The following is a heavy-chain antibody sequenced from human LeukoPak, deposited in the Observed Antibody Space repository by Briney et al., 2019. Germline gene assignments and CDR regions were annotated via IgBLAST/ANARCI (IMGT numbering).Heavy chain of an antibody. J-gene: IGHJ4*02. CDR3: ARADFWSGYSIDY. CDR1: GYSISSGYY. CDR2: IYYSGST. V-gene: IGHV4-38-2*02. D-gene: IGHD3-3*01. Sequence: SETLSLTCTVSGYSISSGYYWGWIRQPPGKGLEWIGYIYYSGSTNYNPSLKSRVTISVDTSKNQFSLKLSSVTAADTAVYYCARADFWSGYSIDYWGQGTLVTVSS.